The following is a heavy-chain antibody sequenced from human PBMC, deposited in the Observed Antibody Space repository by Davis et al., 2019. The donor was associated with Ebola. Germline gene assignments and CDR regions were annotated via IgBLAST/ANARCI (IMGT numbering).Heavy chain of an antibody. CDR2: IYYNGRT. J-gene: IGHJ2*01. CDR3: ARLSGLFSSSSGALYFDL. V-gene: IGHV4-59*12. CDR1: GGSINNNY. Sequence: SETLSLTCTVSGGSINNNYWSWIRQPPGKGLEWIGAIYYNGRTYYNLSLEGRVTISLDTSKNQFSLKLRSVTAADTAVYFCARLSGLFSSSSGALYFDLWGRGTLVSVSS. D-gene: IGHD6-6*01.